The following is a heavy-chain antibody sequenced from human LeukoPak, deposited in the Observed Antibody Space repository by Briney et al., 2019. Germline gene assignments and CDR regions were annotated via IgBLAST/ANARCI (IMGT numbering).Heavy chain of an antibody. CDR1: GGSISSYY. J-gene: IGHJ4*02. D-gene: IGHD2-21*02. V-gene: IGHV4-59*12. CDR2: IYYSGST. Sequence: PSETLSLTCTVSGGSISSYYWSWIRQPPGKGLEWIGYIYYSGSTNYNPSLKCRVTISVDTSKNQFSLKLSSVTAADTAVYYCARINRVTARPRPFFDYWGQGTLVTVSS. CDR3: ARINRVTARPRPFFDY.